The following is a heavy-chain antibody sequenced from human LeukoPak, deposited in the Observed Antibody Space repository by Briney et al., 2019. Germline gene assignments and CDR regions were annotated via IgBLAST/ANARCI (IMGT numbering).Heavy chain of an antibody. D-gene: IGHD3-22*01. V-gene: IGHV3-30-3*01. CDR3: ARESNYYDSSGYYPYYFDY. Sequence: GRSLRLSCAASGFTFSTYAMHWVRQAPGKGLEWVAVISYDGNNKYYADSVKGRFTISRDSSKNTLYLQMNSLRAEDTAVYYCARESNYYDSSGYYPYYFDYWGQGTLVTVSS. CDR2: ISYDGNNK. J-gene: IGHJ4*02. CDR1: GFTFSTYA.